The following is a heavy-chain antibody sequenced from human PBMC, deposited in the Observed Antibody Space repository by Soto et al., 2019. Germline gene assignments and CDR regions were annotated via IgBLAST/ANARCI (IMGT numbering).Heavy chain of an antibody. CDR2: ISGSGYT. CDR1: GITFSTYA. D-gene: IGHD3-16*02. Sequence: GSLRLSCAASGITFSTYAMTWVRQAPGEGLEWVSAISGSGYTYYADSVRGRFTISRDNSKDTLSLQMNSLGAEDTAVYYCATLYDYIWGSYRRPPYYFDYWGQGTLVTVSS. J-gene: IGHJ4*02. CDR3: ATLYDYIWGSYRRPPYYFDY. V-gene: IGHV3-23*01.